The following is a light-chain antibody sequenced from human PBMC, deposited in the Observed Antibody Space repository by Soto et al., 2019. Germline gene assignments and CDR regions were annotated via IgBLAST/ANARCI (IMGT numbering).Light chain of an antibody. Sequence: QSVLTQPPSASGTPGQRVTISCSGSNSNIGSNTVNWYQQLPGTAPKLLIYTNTHRPSGVPARFSGSRSDTSASLAISGLQSDDEADYYCATWDDSLNGLIFGGGTKVTVL. CDR1: NSNIGSNT. CDR3: ATWDDSLNGLI. J-gene: IGLJ2*01. CDR2: TNT. V-gene: IGLV1-44*01.